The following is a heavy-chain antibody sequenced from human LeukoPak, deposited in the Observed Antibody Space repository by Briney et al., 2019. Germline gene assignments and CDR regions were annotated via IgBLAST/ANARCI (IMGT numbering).Heavy chain of an antibody. CDR3: AREAVAGRDYYYYGMDV. D-gene: IGHD6-19*01. J-gene: IGHJ6*02. Sequence: GGSLRLSCAASGFTFSSYAMSWVRQAPGKGLEWVSAISGSGGSTYYADSVKGRFTISRDNSKNTLYLQMNSLRAEDTAVYYCAREAVAGRDYYYYGMDVWGQGTTVTVSS. CDR1: GFTFSSYA. V-gene: IGHV3-23*01. CDR2: ISGSGGST.